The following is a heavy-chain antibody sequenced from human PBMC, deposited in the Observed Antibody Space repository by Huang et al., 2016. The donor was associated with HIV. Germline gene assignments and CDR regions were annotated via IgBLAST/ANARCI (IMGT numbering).Heavy chain of an antibody. CDR3: ARAYSRSWYLSY. D-gene: IGHD5-12*01. Sequence: QVQLVQSGAEVKNPGASMVVSCKASGYSFTGYYIPWVRQAPGQGLEWMGWIKIDSGDTNYTQSFQGRITLTRDTSINTAFMELSRLRSDDTASYFCARAYSRSWYLSYWGQGTLVIVSS. CDR1: GYSFTGYY. CDR2: IKIDSGDT. J-gene: IGHJ4*02. V-gene: IGHV1-2*02.